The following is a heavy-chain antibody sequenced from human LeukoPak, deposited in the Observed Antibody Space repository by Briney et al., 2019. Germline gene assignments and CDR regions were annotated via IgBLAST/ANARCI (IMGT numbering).Heavy chain of an antibody. CDR2: MNWNGGST. D-gene: IGHD1-26*01. Sequence: GGSLRLSCAASGFIFDDYGMSWVRQAPGKGLEWVSGMNWNGGSTGYADSVKGRFTISRDNAKNSLYLQMHSLRAEDTALYYCAGLARSGSYEELDYWGQGTLVTVSS. J-gene: IGHJ4*02. V-gene: IGHV3-20*04. CDR1: GFIFDDYG. CDR3: AGLARSGSYEELDY.